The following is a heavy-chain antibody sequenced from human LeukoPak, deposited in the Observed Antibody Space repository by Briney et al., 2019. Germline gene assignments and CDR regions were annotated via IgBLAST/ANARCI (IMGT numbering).Heavy chain of an antibody. V-gene: IGHV1-2*02. Sequence: ASVKVSCKASGYTFTGYYMHWVRQAPGQGLEWMGWINPNSGGTNYARKFQGRVTMTRDTSISTAYMGLSRLRSDDTAVYYCARDPWSDNWFDPWGQGTLVTVSS. CDR1: GYTFTGYY. J-gene: IGHJ5*02. D-gene: IGHD2-8*02. CDR2: INPNSGGT. CDR3: ARDPWSDNWFDP.